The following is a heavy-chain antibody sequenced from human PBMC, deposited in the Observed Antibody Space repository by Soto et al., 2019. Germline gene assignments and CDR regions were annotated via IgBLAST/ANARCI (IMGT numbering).Heavy chain of an antibody. Sequence: PSETLSLTCAVSGGSISSGGYSWSWIRQPPGKGLEWIGYIYHSGSTYYSPSLKSRVTISVDRSKNQFSLKLSSVTAADTAVYYCARAYGSGSSDGFDYWGQGTLVTVSS. D-gene: IGHD3-10*01. CDR3: ARAYGSGSSDGFDY. V-gene: IGHV4-30-2*01. CDR2: IYHSGST. J-gene: IGHJ4*02. CDR1: GGSISSGGYS.